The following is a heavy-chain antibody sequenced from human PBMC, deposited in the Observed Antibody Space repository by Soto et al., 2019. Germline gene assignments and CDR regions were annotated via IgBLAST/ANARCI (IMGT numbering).Heavy chain of an antibody. V-gene: IGHV1-3*01. CDR2: INAGNGNT. Sequence: ASVKVSCKSSGYTFTSYAMHWVRQAPGQRLEWMGWINAGNGNTKYSQKFQGRVTITRDTSASTAYMELSSLRSEDTAVYYCARGWYSSSWYREFDYWGQGTLVTVSS. CDR3: ARGWYSSSWYREFDY. CDR1: GYTFTSYA. J-gene: IGHJ4*02. D-gene: IGHD6-13*01.